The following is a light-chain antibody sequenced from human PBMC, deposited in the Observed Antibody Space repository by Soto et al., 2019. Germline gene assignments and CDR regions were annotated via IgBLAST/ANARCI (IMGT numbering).Light chain of an antibody. CDR1: QGISNY. CDR3: QKYNSAPRT. J-gene: IGKJ4*01. Sequence: DVQMTQAPSSLSASVGDRVTITCRASQGISNYLAWYQQKPGKVPKLLIYAASILQSGVPSRFSGSGSGTDFTLTISSLQPEXVATXXCQKYNSAPRTFGGGTKVEIK. CDR2: AAS. V-gene: IGKV1-27*01.